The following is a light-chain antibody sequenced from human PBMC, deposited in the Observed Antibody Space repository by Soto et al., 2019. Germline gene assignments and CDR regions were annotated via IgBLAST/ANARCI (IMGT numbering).Light chain of an antibody. Sequence: QSALTQPASVSGSPGQSITISCTGTSSDVGAYNYVSWYQQHPGKAPKLIIYEVSNRPSGVSNHFSGSKSGNTASLTISGLQAEDEADYYCSSYTSGSTYVFGAGTKVTVL. CDR3: SSYTSGSTYV. CDR1: SSDVGAYNY. CDR2: EVS. J-gene: IGLJ1*01. V-gene: IGLV2-14*01.